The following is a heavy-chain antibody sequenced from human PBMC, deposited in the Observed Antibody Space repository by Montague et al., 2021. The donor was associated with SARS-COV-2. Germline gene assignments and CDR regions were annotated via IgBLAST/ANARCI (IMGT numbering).Heavy chain of an antibody. J-gene: IGHJ4*02. CDR3: ARVRMDGGSDH. D-gene: IGHD3-16*01. CDR2: TYYKSKWYN. Sequence: CAISGDSVSTNRATWNWIGQSPSRGLEWLGRTYYKSKWYNDYAVSVKSRIIINPDTSKNQFSLQLNSVTPEDTAVYYCARVRMDGGSDHWGQGTLVTVSS. V-gene: IGHV6-1*01. CDR1: GDSVSTNRAT.